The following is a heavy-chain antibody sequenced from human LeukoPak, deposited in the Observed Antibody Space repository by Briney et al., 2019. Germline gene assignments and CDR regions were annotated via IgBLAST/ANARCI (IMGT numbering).Heavy chain of an antibody. CDR1: GFTFSSYA. J-gene: IGHJ6*03. Sequence: GGSLRLSCAASGFTFSSYAMSWVRQAPGKGLEWVSAISGSGGSTYYADSVKGRFTISRDNSKNTLYLQMNSLRAEDTAVYYCAKLGTYYDFWSGSPDYYYMDVWGKGTTVTVSS. V-gene: IGHV3-23*01. CDR3: AKLGTYYDFWSGSPDYYYMDV. CDR2: ISGSGGST. D-gene: IGHD3-3*01.